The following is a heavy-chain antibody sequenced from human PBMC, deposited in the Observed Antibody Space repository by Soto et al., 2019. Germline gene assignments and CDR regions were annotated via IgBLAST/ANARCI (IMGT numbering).Heavy chain of an antibody. CDR2: IYYSGST. Sequence: SSPYRCKIRQPPGKGLEWIGSIYYSGSTYYNPSLKSRVTISVDTSKNQFSLKLSSVTAADTAVYYCARDFGEGGMDVWGQGTTVTVSS. CDR1: SSPY. CDR3: ARDFGEGGMDV. J-gene: IGHJ6*02. V-gene: IGHV4-39*02. D-gene: IGHD3-10*01.